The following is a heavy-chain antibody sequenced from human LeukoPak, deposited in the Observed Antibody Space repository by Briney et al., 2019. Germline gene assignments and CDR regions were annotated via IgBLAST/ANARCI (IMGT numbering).Heavy chain of an antibody. J-gene: IGHJ4*02. V-gene: IGHV4-61*01. CDR2: IYYSGST. CDR1: GGSVSSGSYY. CDR3: ARGPYSSGWYYFDY. Sequence: ASETLSLTCTVSGGSVSSGSYYWSWIRQPPGKGLEWIGYIYYSGSTNYNPSLKSRVTISVDTSKNQFSLKLSSVTAADTAVYYCARGPYSSGWYYFDYWGQGTLVTVSS. D-gene: IGHD6-19*01.